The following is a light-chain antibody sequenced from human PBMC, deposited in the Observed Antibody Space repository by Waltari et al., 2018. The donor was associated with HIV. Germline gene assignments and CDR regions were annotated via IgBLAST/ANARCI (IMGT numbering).Light chain of an antibody. V-gene: IGKV1-39*01. J-gene: IGKJ1*01. CDR3: RQTTSTPCT. Sequence: DIQMTQSPASLSASLGERVTITCRASRDIGQAIHWYQQKPGKAPSLLMFVGSSLQTGVPARCRGYGSDSQFTLTISYFQPDDFASYYYRQTTSTPCTFGLGTRLDLK. CDR1: RDIGQA. CDR2: VGS.